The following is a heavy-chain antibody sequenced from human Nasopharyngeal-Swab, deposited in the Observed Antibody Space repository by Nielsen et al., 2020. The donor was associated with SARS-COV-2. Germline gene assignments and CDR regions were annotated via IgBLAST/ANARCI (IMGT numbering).Heavy chain of an antibody. CDR1: GCSISSSSYY. D-gene: IGHD3-10*01. Sequence: GSLRLSCTVSGCSISSSSYYWGWIRQPPGKGLEWIGSIYYSGSTYYNPSLKSRVTISVDTSKNQFSLKLSSVTAADTAVYYCARLTVLLWFGEPTYMDVWGKGTTVTVSS. J-gene: IGHJ6*03. CDR2: IYYSGST. CDR3: ARLTVLLWFGEPTYMDV. V-gene: IGHV4-39*01.